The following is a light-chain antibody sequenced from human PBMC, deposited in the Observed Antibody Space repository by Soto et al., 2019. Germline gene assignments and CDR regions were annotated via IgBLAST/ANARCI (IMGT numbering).Light chain of an antibody. J-gene: IGLJ1*01. CDR3: SSYTSSSTWV. CDR1: SSDVGGYNY. CDR2: DVS. V-gene: IGLV2-14*01. Sequence: QSVLTQPASVSGYPGQSITISCTGTSSDVGGYNYVSWYQQHPGKAPKLMIYDVSNRPSGVSNRFSGSKSGNTASLTISGLQAEDDADYYCSSYTSSSTWVFGTGTKVTVL.